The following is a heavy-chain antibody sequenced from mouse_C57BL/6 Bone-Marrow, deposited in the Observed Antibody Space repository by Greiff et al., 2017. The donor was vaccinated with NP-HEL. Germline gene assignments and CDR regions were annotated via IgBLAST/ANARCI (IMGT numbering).Heavy chain of an antibody. Sequence: EVQGVESGGGLVQPGGSMKLSCAASGFTFSDAWMDWVRQSPEKGLEWVAEIRNKANNHATYYAESVKGRFTISRDDSKSSVYLQMNSLRAEDTGIYYCTSYYCGSSYEAMDYWGQGTSVTVSS. V-gene: IGHV6-6*01. CDR2: IRNKANNHAT. CDR3: TSYYCGSSYEAMDY. J-gene: IGHJ4*01. CDR1: GFTFSDAW. D-gene: IGHD1-1*01.